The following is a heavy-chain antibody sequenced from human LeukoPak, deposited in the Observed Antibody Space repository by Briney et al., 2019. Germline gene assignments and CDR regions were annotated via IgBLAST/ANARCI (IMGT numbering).Heavy chain of an antibody. CDR1: GFTFSSYQ. J-gene: IGHJ3*02. Sequence: GGSLRLSCAASGFTFSSYQMNWVRQAPGKGLEWVSYISSSGGTIYYADSVKGRFTISRDNAKNSLYLQMNSLRAEDTAVYYCARDCGGGSCYGPYDAFDTWGQGTMVTVSS. CDR2: ISSSGGTI. D-gene: IGHD2-15*01. V-gene: IGHV3-48*03. CDR3: ARDCGGGSCYGPYDAFDT.